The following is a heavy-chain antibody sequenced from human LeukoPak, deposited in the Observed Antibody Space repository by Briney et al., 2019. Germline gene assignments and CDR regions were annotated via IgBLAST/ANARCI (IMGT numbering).Heavy chain of an antibody. CDR1: GGSFSGYY. V-gene: IGHV4-34*01. CDR3: AIPVAVAGNGYYYGMDV. CDR2: INHSGST. Sequence: SETLSLTCAVYGGSFSGYYWSWIRQPPGKGLEWIGEINHSGSTNYNPSLKSRVTISVDTSKNQFSLKLSSVTAADTAVYHCAIPVAVAGNGYYYGMDVWGQGTTVTVSS. J-gene: IGHJ6*02. D-gene: IGHD6-19*01.